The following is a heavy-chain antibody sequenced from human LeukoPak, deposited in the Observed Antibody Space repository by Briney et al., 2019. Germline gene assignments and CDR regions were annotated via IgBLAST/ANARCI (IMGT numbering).Heavy chain of an antibody. CDR2: IYTSGST. J-gene: IGHJ5*02. CDR3: ARDSVSTMVRGAVNWFDP. CDR1: GGSISSYY. Sequence: SETLSLTCTVSGGSISSYYWSWIRQPAGKGLEWIGRIYTSGSTNYNPSLKSQVTMSVDTSKNQFSLKLSSVTAADTAVYYCARDSVSTMVRGAVNWFDPWGQGTLVTVSS. V-gene: IGHV4-4*07. D-gene: IGHD3-10*01.